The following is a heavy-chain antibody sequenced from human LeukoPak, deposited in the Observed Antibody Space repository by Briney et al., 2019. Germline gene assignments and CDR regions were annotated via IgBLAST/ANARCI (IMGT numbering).Heavy chain of an antibody. CDR2: IYYSGST. J-gene: IGHJ6*02. V-gene: IGHV4-59*08. CDR3: ARSPPLYYYYGMDV. CDR1: GGSISSYY. Sequence: KPSETLSRTCTVSGGSISSYYWSWIRQPPGKGLEWIGYIYYSGSTNYNPSLKSRVTISVDTSKNQFSLKLSSVTAADTAVYYCARSPPLYYYYGMDVWGQGTTVTVSS.